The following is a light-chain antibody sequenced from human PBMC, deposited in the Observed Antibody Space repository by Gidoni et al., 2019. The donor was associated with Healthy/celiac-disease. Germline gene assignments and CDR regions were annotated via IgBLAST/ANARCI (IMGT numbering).Light chain of an antibody. Sequence: DIQMTQSPSSLSSSVGDRVNITCRASQSISSYLIWYQKKPGKAPKLLIYAASSLQSGVPSRFSGSGLGTAFTLTISSLQPEDFATYYFQQSYSTPYTFGQGTKLEIK. CDR1: QSISSY. J-gene: IGKJ2*01. CDR2: AAS. V-gene: IGKV1-39*01. CDR3: QQSYSTPYT.